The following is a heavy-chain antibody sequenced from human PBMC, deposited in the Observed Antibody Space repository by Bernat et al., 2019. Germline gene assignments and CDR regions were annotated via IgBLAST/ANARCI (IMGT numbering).Heavy chain of an antibody. Sequence: QVQLVESGGGVVQPGRSLRLSCAASGFTFSSYGMHWVRQAPGKGLEWVAVIWYDGSNKYYADSVEGRFTISRDNSKNTLYLQMNSLRAEDTAVYYCAREGVPSYYYYYYMDVWGKGTTVTVSS. D-gene: IGHD3-10*01. V-gene: IGHV3-33*01. CDR2: IWYDGSNK. CDR3: AREGVPSYYYYYYMDV. CDR1: GFTFSSYG. J-gene: IGHJ6*03.